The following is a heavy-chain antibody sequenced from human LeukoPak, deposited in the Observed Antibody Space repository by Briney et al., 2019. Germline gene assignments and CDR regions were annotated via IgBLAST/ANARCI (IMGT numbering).Heavy chain of an antibody. D-gene: IGHD3-10*01. Sequence: PGGSLRLSCGASGFAFSSYSMNWVRQAPGKGLEWVSSINSNSGNIQYADSVTGRFTVSRDNAKNSLSLQMNSLRAEDTAVYYCARLYYGSGSYLNYYMDVWGKGTTVIVSS. CDR2: INSNSGNI. V-gene: IGHV3-21*01. CDR1: GFAFSSYS. J-gene: IGHJ6*03. CDR3: ARLYYGSGSYLNYYMDV.